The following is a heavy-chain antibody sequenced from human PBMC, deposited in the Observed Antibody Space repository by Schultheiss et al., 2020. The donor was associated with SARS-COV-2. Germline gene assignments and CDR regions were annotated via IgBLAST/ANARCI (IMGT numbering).Heavy chain of an antibody. J-gene: IGHJ6*02. D-gene: IGHD5-18*01. CDR2: INHSGST. V-gene: IGHV4-4*02. CDR3: ARGPYSYGYWDYYYYGMDV. Sequence: SETLSLTCAVSGGSISSSNWWSWVRQPPGKGLEWIGEINHSGSTNYNPSLKSRVTISVDTSKHQFSLKLSSVTAADTAVYYCARGPYSYGYWDYYYYGMDVWGQGTTVTVSS. CDR1: GGSISSSNW.